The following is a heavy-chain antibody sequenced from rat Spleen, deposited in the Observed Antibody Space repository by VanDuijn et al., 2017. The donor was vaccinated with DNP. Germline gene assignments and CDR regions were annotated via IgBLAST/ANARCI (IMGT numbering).Heavy chain of an antibody. D-gene: IGHD1-12*02. CDR1: GYSITSNY. Sequence: EVQLQESGPGLVKPSQSLSLTCSVTGYSITSNYWAWIRKFPGNKMEWMGYINYSGGTGLNPSLKSRISITRDTSKNQFFLQLNSVTTEDTATYYCARFDGARDYFDYWGQGVMVTVSS. CDR3: ARFDGARDYFDY. J-gene: IGHJ2*01. CDR2: INYSGGT. V-gene: IGHV3-1*01.